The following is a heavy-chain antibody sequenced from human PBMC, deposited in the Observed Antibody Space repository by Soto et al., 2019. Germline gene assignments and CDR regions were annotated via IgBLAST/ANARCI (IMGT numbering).Heavy chain of an antibody. Sequence: SETLSLTCAVYGGYFSGYYWSWIRQPPGKGLEWIGEINHSRFTNYNPSLKSRVTISVDTSKNQFSLKVTSVTAADTAVYYCARGEWGGIAAAGTDYWGQGNLVTVSS. J-gene: IGHJ4*02. CDR3: ARGEWGGIAAAGTDY. V-gene: IGHV4-34*01. CDR2: INHSRFT. CDR1: GGYFSGYY. D-gene: IGHD6-13*01.